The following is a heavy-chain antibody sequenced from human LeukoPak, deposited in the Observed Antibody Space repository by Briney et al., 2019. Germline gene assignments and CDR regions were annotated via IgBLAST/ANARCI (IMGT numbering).Heavy chain of an antibody. D-gene: IGHD3-16*01. CDR3: AFGKYPFEY. Sequence: HPGGSLRLSCAASGFTFSSYAMSWVRQAPGKGLEWVSAISGSGGSTYYADSVKDRFTISRDSSKNTLFLQMNSLTIEDTALYYCAFGKYPFEYWGQGTLVTVSS. J-gene: IGHJ4*02. V-gene: IGHV3-23*01. CDR2: ISGSGGST. CDR1: GFTFSSYA.